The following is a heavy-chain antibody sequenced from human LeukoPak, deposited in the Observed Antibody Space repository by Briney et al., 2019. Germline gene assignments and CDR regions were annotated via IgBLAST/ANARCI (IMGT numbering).Heavy chain of an antibody. CDR3: ARGGFFREV. Sequence: GGSLRLSCAASGFTFSSYWMSWVRQAPGKGLEWVAYIKQDGSEKYYVDSVKGRFTISRDNTKTSLYLQMNSLRAEDTAVYYCARGGFFREVWGQGTLVTVSS. CDR2: IKQDGSEK. D-gene: IGHD3-22*01. CDR1: GFTFSSYW. J-gene: IGHJ4*02. V-gene: IGHV3-7*01.